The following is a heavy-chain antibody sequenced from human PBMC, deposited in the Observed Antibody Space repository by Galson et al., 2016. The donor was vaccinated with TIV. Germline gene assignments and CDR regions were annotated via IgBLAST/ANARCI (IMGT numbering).Heavy chain of an antibody. CDR3: ARGKERVINYYYYMDV. V-gene: IGHV1-69*13. Sequence: SVKVSCKASGGTSSSYGISWVRQAPGQGLEWMGGINPVFGIPNYAQKFQGRVTITADESTSTAYMELTSLRSEDTAVYYCARGKERVINYYYYMDVWGKGTTITVSS. D-gene: IGHD3-3*01. CDR2: INPVFGIP. CDR1: GGTSSSYG. J-gene: IGHJ6*03.